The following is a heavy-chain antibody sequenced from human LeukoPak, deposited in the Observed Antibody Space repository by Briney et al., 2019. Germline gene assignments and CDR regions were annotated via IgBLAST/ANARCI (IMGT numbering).Heavy chain of an antibody. CDR2: VYYSGST. Sequence: PSETLSRTCTVSGGSISSSSLYWGWIRHPPGKGLEWIGRVYYSGSTYYKPSLKSRVTISVDASKNQYSLKLSAVTAADTAVYYCARRYDFWSGYYRVFYMDVWGKGTTVTVSS. CDR1: GGSISSSSLY. D-gene: IGHD3-3*01. V-gene: IGHV4-39*01. J-gene: IGHJ6*03. CDR3: ARRYDFWSGYYRVFYMDV.